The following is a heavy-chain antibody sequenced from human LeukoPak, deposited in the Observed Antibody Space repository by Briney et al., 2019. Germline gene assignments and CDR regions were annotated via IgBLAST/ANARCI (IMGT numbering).Heavy chain of an antibody. Sequence: SETLSLTCTVSGGSISSYYWSWIRQPPGKGLEWIGEINHSGSTNYNPSLKSRVTISVDTSKNQFSLKLSSVTAADTAVYYCARPKAGGIAAAGVFDYWGQGTLVTVSS. CDR1: GGSISSYY. V-gene: IGHV4-34*01. CDR3: ARPKAGGIAAAGVFDY. J-gene: IGHJ4*02. CDR2: INHSGST. D-gene: IGHD6-13*01.